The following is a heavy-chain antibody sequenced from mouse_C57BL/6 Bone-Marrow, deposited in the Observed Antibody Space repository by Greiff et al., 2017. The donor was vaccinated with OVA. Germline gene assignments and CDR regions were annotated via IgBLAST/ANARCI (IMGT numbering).Heavy chain of an antibody. Sequence: EVQLQESGAELVRPGASVKLSCTASGFNFTDDYMHWVKQRPEQGLEWIGWIDPENGDTEYASKFQGKATITADTSSNTAYLRLSSLTSEDTAVYYCTASSTVVEGYWGQGTSVTVSS. CDR3: TASSTVVEGY. CDR2: IDPENGDT. D-gene: IGHD1-1*01. CDR1: GFNFTDDY. V-gene: IGHV14-4*01. J-gene: IGHJ4*01.